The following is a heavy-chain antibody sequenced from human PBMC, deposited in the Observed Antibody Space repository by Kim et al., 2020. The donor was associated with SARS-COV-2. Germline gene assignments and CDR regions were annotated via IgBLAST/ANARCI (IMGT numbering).Heavy chain of an antibody. D-gene: IGHD3-16*01. CDR3: ARGWGSNFDS. CDR2: IYYSGTT. Sequence: SETLSLTCTVSGDSISSSSYYWGWIRQPPGKGLEWTGNIYYSGTTYYNPSLKSRVTVSVDTSKNQFSLHLTSVTAADAAVYYCARGWGSNFDSWGQGTLV. J-gene: IGHJ4*02. V-gene: IGHV4-39*07. CDR1: GDSISSSSYY.